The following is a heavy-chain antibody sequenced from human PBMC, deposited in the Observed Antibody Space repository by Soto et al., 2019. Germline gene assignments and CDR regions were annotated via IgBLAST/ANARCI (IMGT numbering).Heavy chain of an antibody. D-gene: IGHD2-21*02. CDR3: AKDHPSCGGDCYPAIFLFDY. Sequence: LRLSCAASGFTFSSYAMSWVRHAPGKGLAWVSAISGSGGSTYYADSVKGRFTISRDNSKNMLYLQMNSLRAEDTAVYCCAKDHPSCGGDCYPAIFLFDYWGQGTLVTVSS. CDR1: GFTFSSYA. CDR2: ISGSGGST. V-gene: IGHV3-23*01. J-gene: IGHJ4*02.